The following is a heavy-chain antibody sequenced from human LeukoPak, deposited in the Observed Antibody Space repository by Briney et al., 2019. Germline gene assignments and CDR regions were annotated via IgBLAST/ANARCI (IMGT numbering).Heavy chain of an antibody. J-gene: IGHJ5*02. CDR1: GYSINSGYY. D-gene: IGHD4-17*01. CDR3: ARSPQGTATTANWLDP. V-gene: IGHV4-38-2*02. CDR2: MSYSGRT. Sequence: SETLSLTCTVSGYSINSGYYWGWIRQPPGKGLEWIGSMSYSGRTYYNPSLKTRVTVSLDTSKNQFSLNLISVTAADTAVYYCARSPQGTATTANWLDPWGQGTLVTVSS.